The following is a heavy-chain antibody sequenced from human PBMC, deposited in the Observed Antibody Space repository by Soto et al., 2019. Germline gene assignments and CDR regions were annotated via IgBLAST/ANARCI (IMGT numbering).Heavy chain of an antibody. J-gene: IGHJ4*02. CDR1: GFTFSSYG. V-gene: IGHV3-33*01. Sequence: SLRLSCAASGFTFSSYGMHWVRQAPGKGLEWVAVIWYDGSNKYYADSVKGRFTISRDNSKNTLYLQMNSLRAEDTAVYYCARDLGLYCGGDCSPDYWGQGTLVTVSS. CDR3: ARDLGLYCGGDCSPDY. D-gene: IGHD2-21*02. CDR2: IWYDGSNK.